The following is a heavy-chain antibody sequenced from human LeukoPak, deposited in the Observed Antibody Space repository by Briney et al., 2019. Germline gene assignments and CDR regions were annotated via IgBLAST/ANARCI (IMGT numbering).Heavy chain of an antibody. CDR2: ISYRGST. CDR1: GGSISNSGGFY. J-gene: IGHJ4*02. V-gene: IGHV4-31*02. CDR3: ARISQSSGGFYY. Sequence: SETLSLTCTVSGGSISNSGGFYWSWIRQHPGDGLEWIGFISYRGSTYYNPSLKSRISMSVDTSRSQFSLRLTSVTDEDTAVYYCARISQSSGGFYYWGQGTLVTVSS. D-gene: IGHD2-15*01.